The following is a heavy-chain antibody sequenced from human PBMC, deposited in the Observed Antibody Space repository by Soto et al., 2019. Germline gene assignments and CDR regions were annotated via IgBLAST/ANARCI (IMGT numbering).Heavy chain of an antibody. D-gene: IGHD3-3*01. V-gene: IGHV3-7*05. J-gene: IGHJ6*02. Sequence: GGSLRLSCAASGFTFSSNWMSWFRQAPGKGLEWVANIKQDGSEKYYVDSVKGRFTISRDNAKNSLYLQMNSLRAEDTAVYYRAREGSSEGLEGLSLLNHYYGMDVWGQGTTVTVSS. CDR3: AREGSSEGLEGLSLLNHYYGMDV. CDR2: IKQDGSEK. CDR1: GFTFSSNW.